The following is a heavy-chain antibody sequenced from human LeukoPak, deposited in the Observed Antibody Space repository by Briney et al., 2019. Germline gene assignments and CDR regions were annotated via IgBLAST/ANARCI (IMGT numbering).Heavy chain of an antibody. J-gene: IGHJ3*02. CDR3: ARGGEVDAFDI. CDR1: GFTFSNYG. CDR2: VSSNGGAT. D-gene: IGHD4-17*01. Sequence: GGSLRLSCSASGFTFSNYGMYWVRQAPGKGLEFVSGVSSNGGATYYADSEKGRFTISRDNSKNTLYLQMNSLRAEDTAVYYCARGGEVDAFDIWGQGTMVTVSS. V-gene: IGHV3-64*04.